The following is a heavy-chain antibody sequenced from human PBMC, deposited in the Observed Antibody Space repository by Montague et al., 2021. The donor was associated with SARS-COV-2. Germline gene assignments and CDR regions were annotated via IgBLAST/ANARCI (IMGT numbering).Heavy chain of an antibody. CDR1: GASISLNSHS. CDR2: VHNTENS. D-gene: IGHD3-9*01. Sequence: SETLSLTCTVSGASISLNSHSWGWLRQPPGRGLEWITTVHNTENSYHNSSLRSRVTISRDTSQRQVSLRLNSMTTADTAVYYCARLPTGFPNWFDTWGQGILVTVSS. CDR3: ARLPTGFPNWFDT. J-gene: IGHJ5*02. V-gene: IGHV4-39*01.